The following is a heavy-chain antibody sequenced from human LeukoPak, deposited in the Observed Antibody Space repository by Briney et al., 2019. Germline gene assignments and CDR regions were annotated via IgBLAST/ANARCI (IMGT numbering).Heavy chain of an antibody. J-gene: IGHJ4*02. Sequence: PGASLRLSCAASGFTFSSYAMSWVRQAPGKGLEWVSAISGSGGSTYYADSVKGRFTISRDSSKNTLYLQMDSLRPEDTAVYYCVKDPKDGYAHFDCWGQGTLVTVSS. CDR3: VKDPKDGYAHFDC. CDR1: GFTFSSYA. D-gene: IGHD5-24*01. V-gene: IGHV3-23*01. CDR2: ISGSGGST.